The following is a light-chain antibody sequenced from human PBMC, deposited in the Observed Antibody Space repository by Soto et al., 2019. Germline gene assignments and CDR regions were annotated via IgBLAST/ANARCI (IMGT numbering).Light chain of an antibody. CDR3: SSYTSSTTLVV. J-gene: IGLJ2*01. Sequence: QSALTQPASVSGSPGQSITISCTGTSSDVGGYNYVSWYQQHPGKAPKLMIYEVSNRPSGVSNRFSGSKSGNTASLTISGLQAEDAADYYCSSYTSSTTLVVFGGGTKLTVL. V-gene: IGLV2-14*01. CDR1: SSDVGGYNY. CDR2: EVS.